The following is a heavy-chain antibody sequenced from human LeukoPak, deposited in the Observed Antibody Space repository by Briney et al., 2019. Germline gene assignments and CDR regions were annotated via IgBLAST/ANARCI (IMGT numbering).Heavy chain of an antibody. CDR2: INHSGGT. J-gene: IGHJ6*03. D-gene: IGHD3-3*01. V-gene: IGHV4-34*01. CDR3: ARGSDFWSGYYLGWTRYYMDV. CDR1: GGSFSGYY. Sequence: SETLSLTCAAYGGSFSGYYWSWIRQPPGKGLEWIGEINHSGGTNYNPSLKSRVTISVDTSKNQFSRQLSSVTGADTAVYYCARGSDFWSGYYLGWTRYYMDVWGKGTTVTVSS.